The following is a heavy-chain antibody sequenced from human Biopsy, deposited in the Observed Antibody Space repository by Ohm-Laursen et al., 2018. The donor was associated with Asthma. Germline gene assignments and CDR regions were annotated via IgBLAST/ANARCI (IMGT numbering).Heavy chain of an antibody. V-gene: IGHV1-69*13. Sequence: ASVKVSCKSLGGTFNTYVIGWVRQAPGQGLEWMGGINPVFGSTTYPQKFQDRVTITAGDSTSTVYMELSSLRSEDAAVYYCARKAGSCISRTCYSLDFWGQGTLVTVSS. J-gene: IGHJ4*02. D-gene: IGHD2-2*01. CDR3: ARKAGSCISRTCYSLDF. CDR1: GGTFNTYV. CDR2: INPVFGST.